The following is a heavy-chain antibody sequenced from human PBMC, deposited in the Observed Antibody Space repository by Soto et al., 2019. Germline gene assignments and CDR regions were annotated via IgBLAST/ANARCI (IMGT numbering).Heavy chain of an antibody. CDR3: ARDREEDDSSGYDSHLFDY. CDR1: GFTFSSYA. V-gene: IGHV3-30-3*01. Sequence: QVQLVESGGGVVQPGRSLRLSCAASGFTFSSYAMHWVRQAPGKGLEWVAVISYDASNKYYADSVKGRFTISKDNSNNTLYLQMNSLRAEDTAVYYCARDREEDDSSGYDSHLFDYWGQGTLVTVSS. CDR2: ISYDASNK. J-gene: IGHJ4*02. D-gene: IGHD3-22*01.